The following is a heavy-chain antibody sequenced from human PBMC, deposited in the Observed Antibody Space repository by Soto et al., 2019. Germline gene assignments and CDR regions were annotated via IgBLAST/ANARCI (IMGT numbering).Heavy chain of an antibody. Sequence: QVQLVQSGAEVKKPGSSVKVSCKASGGTFSSYAISWVRQAPGQGLEWMGGMIPILGTANYAQKFQGRVTIXXDDSTSRAYMEMSSLRTEDTAVSYWARSGRNPCHHWRQGTLVPVPS. CDR1: GGTFSSYA. CDR2: MIPILGTA. J-gene: IGHJ5*02. V-gene: IGHV1-69*12. D-gene: IGHD4-4*01. CDR3: ARSGRNPCHH.